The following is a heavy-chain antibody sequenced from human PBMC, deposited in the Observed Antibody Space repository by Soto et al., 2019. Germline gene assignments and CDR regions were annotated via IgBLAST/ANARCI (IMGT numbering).Heavy chain of an antibody. V-gene: IGHV4-34*01. CDR3: ALGMVYASSDYYYYYGMDV. J-gene: IGHJ6*02. CDR1: GGAVSGFY. Sequence: PPETLSLTRAVFGGAVSGFYWRWIPQPPGKGLEWVGEITHSGSTNYNPSLKSRVTISVDTSKTQLSLKRSSVTAADTAVYYCALGMVYASSDYYYYYGMDVWGQGTTVTVSS. CDR2: ITHSGST. D-gene: IGHD2-8*01.